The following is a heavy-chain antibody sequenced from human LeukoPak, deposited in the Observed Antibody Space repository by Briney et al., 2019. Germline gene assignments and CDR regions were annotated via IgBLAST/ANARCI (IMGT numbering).Heavy chain of an antibody. D-gene: IGHD3-16*02. J-gene: IGHJ4*02. CDR2: INPNSGGT. V-gene: IGHV1-2*02. CDR3: ARGPPYVWGSYRYDY. CDR1: GYTFTGYY. Sequence: GASVKVSCKASGYTFTGYYMHWVRQAPGQGLEWMGWINPNSGGTNYAQKFQGRVTMTRDTSISTAYMELSRLRSDDTAVYYCARGPPYVWGSYRYDYWGQGTLVTVSS.